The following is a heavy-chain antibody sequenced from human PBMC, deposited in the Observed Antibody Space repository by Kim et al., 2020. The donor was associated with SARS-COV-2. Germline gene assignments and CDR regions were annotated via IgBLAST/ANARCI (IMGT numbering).Heavy chain of an antibody. CDR1: GGSISSDY. Sequence: SETLSLTCTVSGGSISSDYWSWIRQPPGKGLEWIGYIYYSGTTYYNPSLKSRVTMSIDTSKNQFSLRLTSVTAADTAVYFCARDLTVTGFYYYGMDAWG. J-gene: IGHJ6*02. V-gene: IGHV4-59*13. CDR3: ARDLTVTGFYYYGMDA. D-gene: IGHD4-17*01. CDR2: IYYSGTT.